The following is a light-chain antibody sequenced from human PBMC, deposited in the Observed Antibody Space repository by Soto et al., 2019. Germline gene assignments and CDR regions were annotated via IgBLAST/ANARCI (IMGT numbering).Light chain of an antibody. J-gene: IGLJ3*02. V-gene: IGLV2-23*01. CDR3: CAYVSSNTLL. CDR2: EGS. Sequence: QSVLTQPASVSGSPGQSITISCTGTSSDVGGYDLVSWYQQHPGKAPKLIIYEGSKRPSGISNRFSGSKSGNTASLIISGLQGDDEGDYYCCAYVSSNTLLFGGGTKLPS. CDR1: SSDVGGYDL.